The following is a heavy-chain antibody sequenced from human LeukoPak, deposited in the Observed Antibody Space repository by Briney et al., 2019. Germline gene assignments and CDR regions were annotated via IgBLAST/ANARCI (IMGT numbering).Heavy chain of an antibody. CDR2: IYTSGST. J-gene: IGHJ6*03. CDR3: AREGTVVVVAATRDYYYYMDV. Sequence: SETLSPTCTVSGGSISSGSYYWSWIRQPAGKGLERIGRIYTSGSTNHNPSLKSRVTISVDTSKNQFSLKLSSVTAADTAVYYCAREGTVVVVAATRDYYYYMDVWGKGTTVTVSS. D-gene: IGHD2-15*01. V-gene: IGHV4-61*02. CDR1: GGSISSGSYY.